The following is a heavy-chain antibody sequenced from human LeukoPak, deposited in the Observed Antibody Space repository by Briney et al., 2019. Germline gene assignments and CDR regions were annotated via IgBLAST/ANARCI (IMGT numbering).Heavy chain of an antibody. J-gene: IGHJ6*03. CDR1: GGSMRNYH. V-gene: IGHV4-59*07. Sequence: SDTLSLTCTVSGGSMRNYHWSWIRQPPGKGLEWIGYFYYSGSTNYNPSLKSRVTISVDTSKNQFSLKLSSVTAADTAVYYCARGKENYYYYMDVWGKGTTVTVSS. CDR2: FYYSGST. CDR3: ARGKENYYYYMDV.